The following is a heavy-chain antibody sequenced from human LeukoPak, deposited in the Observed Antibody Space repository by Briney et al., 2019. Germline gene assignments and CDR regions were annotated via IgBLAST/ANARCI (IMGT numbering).Heavy chain of an antibody. D-gene: IGHD2-2*01. CDR1: GYRLTSYF. CDR2: INPTTGST. Sequence: ASVKVSCKASGYRLTSYFMNWVRQAPGQGLEWMGIINPTTGSTTYAQKFQGRVTMSRDMSTSTVYMELSSLRSDDTAVYYCAGVDYQYCDYWGQGTLVTVSS. CDR3: AGVDYQYCDY. V-gene: IGHV1-46*01. J-gene: IGHJ4*02.